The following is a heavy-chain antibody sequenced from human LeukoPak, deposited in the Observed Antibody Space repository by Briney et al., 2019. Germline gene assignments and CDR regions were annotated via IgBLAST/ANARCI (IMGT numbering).Heavy chain of an antibody. J-gene: IGHJ6*03. CDR1: GGSISTYY. V-gene: IGHV4-59*01. CDR2: IHYSGSS. CDR3: ARGATSSSYYYYYMDV. Sequence: SETLSLTCAVSGGSISTYYWSWIRQPPGKGLEWIGYIHYSGSSNYNPSLKSRVTISLDTSKNQFSLKLSSVTAADTAVYYCARGATSSSYYYYYMDVWGKGTTVTVSS.